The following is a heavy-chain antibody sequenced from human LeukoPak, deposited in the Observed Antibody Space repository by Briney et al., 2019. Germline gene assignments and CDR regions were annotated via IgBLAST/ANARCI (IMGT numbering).Heavy chain of an antibody. Sequence: GSLRLSCAASGFTFSSYAMSWVRQAPGKGLEWVSAISGSGGSAYYADSMKGRFTISRDNSKNTLYLQMNSLRAEDTAVYYCAKELVGATTAMIDYWGQGTLVTVSS. CDR1: GFTFSSYA. D-gene: IGHD1-26*01. CDR3: AKELVGATTAMIDY. CDR2: ISGSGGSA. J-gene: IGHJ4*02. V-gene: IGHV3-23*01.